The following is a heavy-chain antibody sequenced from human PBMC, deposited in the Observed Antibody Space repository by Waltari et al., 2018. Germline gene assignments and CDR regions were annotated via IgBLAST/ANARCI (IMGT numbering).Heavy chain of an antibody. Sequence: EVQLVESGGGLVQPGGSLRLSCEASGFMFSNHWMTWVRQAPGKGLEWIGLIKNKGDGGTTAYAESVKGRFTISRDDSKYTLYLEMNSLKAEDTAVYYCARWPYGRWSEFDYWGQGVLVTVSS. CDR3: ARWPYGRWSEFDY. CDR2: IKNKGDGGTT. V-gene: IGHV3-72*01. CDR1: GFMFSNHW. J-gene: IGHJ4*02. D-gene: IGHD3-10*01.